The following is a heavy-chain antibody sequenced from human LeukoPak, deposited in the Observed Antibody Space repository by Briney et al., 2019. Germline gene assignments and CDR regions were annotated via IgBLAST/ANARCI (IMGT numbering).Heavy chain of an antibody. CDR1: GGTFSSYA. D-gene: IGHD4-23*01. Sequence: GASVNVSCKASGGTFSSYAISWVRQAPGQGLEWMGRIIPIFGTANYAQKFQGRVTITADKSTSTAYMELSSLRSEDTAVYYCARDRRMGGNSYFDYQRQGTLVTVSS. CDR3: ARDRRMGGNSYFDY. J-gene: IGHJ4*02. CDR2: IIPIFGTA. V-gene: IGHV1-69*06.